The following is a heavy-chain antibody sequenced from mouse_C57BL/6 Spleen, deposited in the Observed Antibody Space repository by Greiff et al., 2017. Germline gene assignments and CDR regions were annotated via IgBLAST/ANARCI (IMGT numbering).Heavy chain of an antibody. Sequence: VQLQQPGAELVRPGTSVKLSCKASGYTFTSYWMHWVKQRPGQGLEWIGVIDPSDSYTNYNQKFKGKATLTVDTSSSTAYMQLSSLTSEDSAVYYCARSTTEGYFDYWGQGTTLTVSS. CDR1: GYTFTSYW. CDR3: ARSTTEGYFDY. D-gene: IGHD1-1*01. CDR2: IDPSDSYT. V-gene: IGHV1-59*01. J-gene: IGHJ2*01.